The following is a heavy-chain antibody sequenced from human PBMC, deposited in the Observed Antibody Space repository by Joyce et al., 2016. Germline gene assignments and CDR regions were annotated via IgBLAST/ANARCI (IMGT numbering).Heavy chain of an antibody. CDR3: ASTPRPGGFGADFWSGYNEAFDI. V-gene: IGHV5-51*01. CDR1: GYSFKYYW. Sequence: EVQLVQSGAEVRKPGESLTISCEGSGYSFKYYWIGWVRQTPGRGLEWMGIIYPADSDTKYSPSVDGQVTISAATSINTAYLQWSSLKASDSATYYCASTPRPGGFGADFWSGYNEAFDIWGHGTMVTVSS. CDR2: IYPADSDT. D-gene: IGHD3-3*01. J-gene: IGHJ3*02.